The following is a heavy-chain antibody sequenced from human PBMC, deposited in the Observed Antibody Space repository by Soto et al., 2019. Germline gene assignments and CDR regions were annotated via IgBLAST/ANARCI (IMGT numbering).Heavy chain of an antibody. Sequence: WASVKVSCKASGYIFTGYYMHWVRQAPGQGLEWMGWINPNSGDTNYTQKFQGWVTMTRDTSISTAYMELSRLRSDDTAVYYCATSRISIAVAGETEYYFDYWGQGTPVTV. CDR3: ATSRISIAVAGETEYYFDY. CDR2: INPNSGDT. J-gene: IGHJ4*02. CDR1: GYIFTGYY. V-gene: IGHV1-2*04. D-gene: IGHD6-19*01.